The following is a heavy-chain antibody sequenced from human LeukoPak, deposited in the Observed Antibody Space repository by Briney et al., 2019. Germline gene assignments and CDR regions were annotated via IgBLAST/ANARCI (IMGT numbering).Heavy chain of an antibody. CDR2: ISYDGSNK. V-gene: IGHV3-30*03. D-gene: IGHD1-26*01. J-gene: IGHJ4*02. CDR3: AREPHSGSYSFDY. CDR1: GFTFSSYG. Sequence: PGGSLRLSCAASGFTFSSYGMHWVRQAPGKGLEWVAVISYDGSNKYYADSVKGRFTISRDNSKNTLYLQMNSLRAEDTAVYYCAREPHSGSYSFDYWGQGTLVTVSS.